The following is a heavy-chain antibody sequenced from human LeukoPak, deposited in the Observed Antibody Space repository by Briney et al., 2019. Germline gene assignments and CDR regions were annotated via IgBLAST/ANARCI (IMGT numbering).Heavy chain of an antibody. V-gene: IGHV4-59*01. Sequence: SETLSLTCTVLGGSFTTYYWSWIGQPPGKGLEGIGYINLSAVTDSKPSLNSRVTMSLDTSKNQLSLNLSSVSAADTAVYYCARAVIIFGASVAKGFDCWGQGTLFTVSS. J-gene: IGHJ4*02. D-gene: IGHD3-3*01. CDR2: INLSAVT. CDR3: ARAVIIFGASVAKGFDC. CDR1: GGSFTTYY.